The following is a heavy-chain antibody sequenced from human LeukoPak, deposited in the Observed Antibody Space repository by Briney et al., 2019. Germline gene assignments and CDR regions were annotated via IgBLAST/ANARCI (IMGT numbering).Heavy chain of an antibody. CDR2: INRSGST. Sequence: SETLSLTCAVYGGSFSGYYWSWIRQPPGKGLEWIGEINRSGSTNYNPSLKSRVTISVDTSKNQFSLKLSSVTAADTAVYYCARVGSSSSWYYFDYWGQGTLVTVSS. CDR3: ARVGSSSSWYYFDY. D-gene: IGHD6-13*01. J-gene: IGHJ4*02. V-gene: IGHV4-34*01. CDR1: GGSFSGYY.